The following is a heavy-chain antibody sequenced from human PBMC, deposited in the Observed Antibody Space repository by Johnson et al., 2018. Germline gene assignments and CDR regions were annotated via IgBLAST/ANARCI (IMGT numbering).Heavy chain of an antibody. J-gene: IGHJ3*01. CDR1: GFTFSSYS. V-gene: IGHV3-7*01. CDR3: ARDVGLGSPT. D-gene: IGHD3-16*01. Sequence: VQLVQSGGGVVQPGGSXRLSCAASGFTFSSYSMNWVRQAPGKGLEWVANIKQDGSEKYYVDSVKGRFTISRDNAKNSLYLQMNRLRAEDTAVYYCARDVGLGSPTWGQGTMVTVSS. CDR2: IKQDGSEK.